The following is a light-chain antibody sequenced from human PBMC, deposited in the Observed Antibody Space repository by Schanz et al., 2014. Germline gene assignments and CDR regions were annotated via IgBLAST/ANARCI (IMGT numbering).Light chain of an antibody. V-gene: IGLV2-14*02. J-gene: IGLJ2*01. CDR3: SSYTSSSTLV. Sequence: QSALTQPASVSGSPGQSITISCTGTSSDVGGYNLVSWYQQYPGKAPKLMIYDVSNRPSGVSNRFSGSKSGNTASLTISGLQAEDEADYYCSSYTSSSTLVFGGGTKLSVL. CDR2: DVS. CDR1: SSDVGGYNL.